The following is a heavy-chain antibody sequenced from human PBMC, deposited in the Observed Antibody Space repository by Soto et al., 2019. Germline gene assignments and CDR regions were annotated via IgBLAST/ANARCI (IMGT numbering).Heavy chain of an antibody. CDR3: ALTLGIVVVPAAKHYYYGMDV. CDR2: INPNSGGT. D-gene: IGHD2-2*03. V-gene: IGHV1-2*02. Sequence: EASVKVSCKASGYTFTGYYMHWVRQAPGQGLEWMGWINPNSGGTNYAQKFQGRVTMTRDESTSTAYMELSSLRSEDTAVYYCALTLGIVVVPAAKHYYYGMDVWGQGTTVTVSS. J-gene: IGHJ6*02. CDR1: GYTFTGYY.